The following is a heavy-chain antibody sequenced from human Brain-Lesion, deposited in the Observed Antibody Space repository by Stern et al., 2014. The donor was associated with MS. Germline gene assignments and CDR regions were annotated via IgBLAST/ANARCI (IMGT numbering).Heavy chain of an antibody. D-gene: IGHD6-13*01. CDR3: ATGDFRQQLVPGPYYFYGMDV. CDR1: GYTLTDLS. J-gene: IGHJ6*02. V-gene: IGHV1-24*01. Sequence: QVQLVESGAEVKKPGASVKVSCKVSGYTLTDLSMHWVRQTPGKGLEWMGTFDPDDGESIYAPTFQGSGTMTADTSTDTAYMELSSLRSDDTAVYYCATGDFRQQLVPGPYYFYGMDVWGQGTTVTVS. CDR2: FDPDDGES.